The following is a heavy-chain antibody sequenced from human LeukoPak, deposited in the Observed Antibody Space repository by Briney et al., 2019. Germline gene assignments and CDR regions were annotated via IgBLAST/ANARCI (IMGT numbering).Heavy chain of an antibody. J-gene: IGHJ1*01. V-gene: IGHV1-18*01. Sequence: SVKVSCKASGCSFSSYAISWVRQAPGQGLEGMGWISAYNCNTNYAQKLQGRVTITTDTSTITDYVELGGVISDDTAVYYGARAHLLRYFDWLSPAEYFQHSGEGTLVTVS. CDR1: GCSFSSYA. D-gene: IGHD3-9*01. CDR2: ISAYNCNT. CDR3: ARAHLLRYFDWLSPAEYFQH.